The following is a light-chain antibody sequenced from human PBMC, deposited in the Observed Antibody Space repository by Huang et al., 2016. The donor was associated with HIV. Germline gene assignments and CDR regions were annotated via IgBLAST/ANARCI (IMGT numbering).Light chain of an antibody. CDR2: EAS. J-gene: IGKJ4*01. Sequence: EIVMTQSPATLSVSPGERATLSCRASQNIGGCLAWYQKKPGQAPRLLIYEASTRATGIPARFSGSESGTDFTLTISSLQSEDFAVYYCQQYNDWSAVTFGGGTKVEI. CDR3: QQYNDWSAVT. V-gene: IGKV3-15*01. CDR1: QNIGGC.